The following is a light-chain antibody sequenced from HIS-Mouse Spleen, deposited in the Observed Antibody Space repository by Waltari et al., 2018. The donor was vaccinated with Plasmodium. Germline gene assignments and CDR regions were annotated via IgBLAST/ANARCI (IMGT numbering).Light chain of an antibody. J-gene: IGKJ3*01. V-gene: IGKV1-33*01. CDR3: QQYDNLPPLFT. Sequence: DIPMTQSPSSLSASVGDRVTLPCQASQDISNYLNWYQQKPGKAPKLLIYDASNLETGVPSRFSGSGSGTDFTFTISSLQPEDIATYYCQQYDNLPPLFTFGPGTKVDIK. CDR1: QDISNY. CDR2: DAS.